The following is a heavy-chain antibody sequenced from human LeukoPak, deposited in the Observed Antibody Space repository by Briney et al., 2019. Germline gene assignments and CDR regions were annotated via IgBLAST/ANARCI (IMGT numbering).Heavy chain of an antibody. CDR2: IYYSGST. CDR3: AREGATYGSGSYPYYYYYYYMDV. V-gene: IGHV4-39*07. J-gene: IGHJ6*03. Sequence: SGTLSLTCTVSGGSISSSSYYWGWIRQPPGKGLEWLGSIYYSGSTYYNPSVTIRVTISVDTDQNQFSLKLSSVTAADTAVYYCAREGATYGSGSYPYYYYYYYMDVWGKGTTVTISS. D-gene: IGHD3-10*01. CDR1: GGSISSSSYY.